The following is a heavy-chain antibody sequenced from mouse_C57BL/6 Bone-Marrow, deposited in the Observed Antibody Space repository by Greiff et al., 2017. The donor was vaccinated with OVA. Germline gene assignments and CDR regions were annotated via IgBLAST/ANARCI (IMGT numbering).Heavy chain of an antibody. D-gene: IGHD4-1*01. CDR3: ARTGSSFDY. CDR2: INPYNGGT. J-gene: IGHJ2*01. V-gene: IGHV1-19*01. CDR1: GYTFTDYY. Sequence: VQLQQSGPVLVKPGASVKMSCKASGYTFTDYYMNWVKQSHGKSLEWIGVINPYNGGTSYNQKFKGKATLTVDKSSSTAYMELNSLTSEDSAVYYCARTGSSFDYWGQGTTLTVSS.